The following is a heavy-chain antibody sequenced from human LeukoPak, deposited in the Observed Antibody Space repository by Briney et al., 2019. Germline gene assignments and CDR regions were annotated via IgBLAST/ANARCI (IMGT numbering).Heavy chain of an antibody. CDR1: GYTFTGYY. J-gene: IGHJ5*02. CDR2: INPNTGGT. CDR3: ARDQRSPITMIVDR. Sequence: ASVKVSCKASGYTFTGYYMYWVRQAPGQGLEWMGWINPNTGGTNYAQKFQGRVTMTRDTSISTAYMELSRLRSDDTAVYYCARDQRSPITMIVDRWGQGTLVTVSS. D-gene: IGHD3-22*01. V-gene: IGHV1-2*02.